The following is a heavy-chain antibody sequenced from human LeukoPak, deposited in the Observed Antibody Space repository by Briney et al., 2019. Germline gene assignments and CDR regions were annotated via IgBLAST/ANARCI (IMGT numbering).Heavy chain of an antibody. CDR1: GFTFSSYS. D-gene: IGHD1-20*01. CDR2: ISSSSSYI. Sequence: PGGSLRLSCAASGFTFSSYSMNWVRQAPGKGLEWVSSISSSSSYIYYADSVKGRFTISRDNAKNSLFLQMNSLRAEDTAVYYCASGNWNDRAFDIWGQGTMVAVP. V-gene: IGHV3-21*01. CDR3: ASGNWNDRAFDI. J-gene: IGHJ3*02.